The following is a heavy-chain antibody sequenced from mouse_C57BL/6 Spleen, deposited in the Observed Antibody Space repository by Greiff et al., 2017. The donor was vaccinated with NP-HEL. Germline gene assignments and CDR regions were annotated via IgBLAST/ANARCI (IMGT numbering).Heavy chain of an antibody. Sequence: VQLQQSGPGLVQPSQCLSITCTVSGFSLTSYGVHWVRQSPGKGLEWLGVIWSGGSTDYNAAFISRLSISKDNSKSQVFFKMNSLQADDTAIYYCARGSNYGMDYWGQGTSVTVSS. J-gene: IGHJ4*01. V-gene: IGHV2-2*01. CDR3: ARGSNYGMDY. D-gene: IGHD5-1*01. CDR2: IWSGGST. CDR1: GFSLTSYG.